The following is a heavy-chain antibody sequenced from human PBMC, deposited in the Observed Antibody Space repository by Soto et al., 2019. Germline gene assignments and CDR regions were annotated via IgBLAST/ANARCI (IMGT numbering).Heavy chain of an antibody. CDR3: ASASGYSSRVLDY. J-gene: IGHJ4*02. CDR1: GFTFSSFS. Sequence: GGSLRLSCAASGFTFSSFSMDWVRQAPGKGLEWLSYITSSSITIYYADSVKGRFTISRDNAKNTLYLQMNSLRDEDTAVYYCASASGYSSRVLDYWGQGTLVTVSS. V-gene: IGHV3-48*02. D-gene: IGHD5-18*01. CDR2: ITSSSITI.